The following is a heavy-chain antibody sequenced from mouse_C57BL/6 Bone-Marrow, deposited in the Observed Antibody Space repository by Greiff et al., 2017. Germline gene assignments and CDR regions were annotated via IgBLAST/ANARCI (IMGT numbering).Heavy chain of an antibody. CDR2: LDPENGDP. J-gene: IGHJ3*01. CDR3: TTPPYYYGSSYYSY. V-gene: IGHV14-4*01. D-gene: IGHD1-1*01. Sequence: VQLQQSGAELVRPGASVKLSCTASGFNIKDAYMHWVKQRPEQGLEWIGWLDPENGDPEYASKFQGKATITADTSSNTAYLQLSSLTSEDTAVYYCTTPPYYYGSSYYSYWGKGTLVTVSA. CDR1: GFNIKDAY.